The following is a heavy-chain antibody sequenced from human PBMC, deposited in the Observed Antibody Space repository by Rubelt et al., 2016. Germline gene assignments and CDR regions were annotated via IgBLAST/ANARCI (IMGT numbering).Heavy chain of an antibody. CDR3: ARGGGSRGGPVDY. J-gene: IGHJ4*02. Sequence: EVQLVESGGGLVKPGGSLRLSCAASGFTFSNYNMNWVRQAPGKGLERVSAITGSGGNTYYADSVKGRFTISRDNSKNTLYLQMNSLRAEDTVVYYCARGGGSRGGPVDYWGQGTLVTVAS. D-gene: IGHD3-10*01. CDR1: GFTFSNYN. CDR2: ITGSGGNT. V-gene: IGHV3-23*04.